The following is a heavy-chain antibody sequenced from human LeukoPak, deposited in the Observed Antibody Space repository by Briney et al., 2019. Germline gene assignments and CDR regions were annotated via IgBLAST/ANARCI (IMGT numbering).Heavy chain of an antibody. V-gene: IGHV4-34*01. J-gene: IGHJ4*02. CDR1: GGSFSGYY. CDR2: INHSGST. Sequence: SETLSLTCAVYGGSFSGYYWSWIRQPPGKGLEWIGEINHSGSTNYNPSLKSRVTITVDTSKNQFSLKLSSVTAADTAVYYCARGSSGYDYWGQGTLVTVSS. CDR3: ARGSSGYDY. D-gene: IGHD6-25*01.